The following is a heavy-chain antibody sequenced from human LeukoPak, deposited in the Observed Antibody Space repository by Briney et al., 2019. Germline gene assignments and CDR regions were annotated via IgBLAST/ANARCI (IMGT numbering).Heavy chain of an antibody. D-gene: IGHD3-22*01. Sequence: PGGSLRLSCAASEFTFSSYGMHWVRQAPGKGLEWVAVISYDGSNKYYADSVKGRFTISRDNSKNTLYLQMNSLRAEDTAVYYCARDGDSSGYVYSFLGDNCFDPWGQGTLVTVSS. J-gene: IGHJ5*02. V-gene: IGHV3-30*19. CDR2: ISYDGSNK. CDR3: ARDGDSSGYVYSFLGDNCFDP. CDR1: EFTFSSYG.